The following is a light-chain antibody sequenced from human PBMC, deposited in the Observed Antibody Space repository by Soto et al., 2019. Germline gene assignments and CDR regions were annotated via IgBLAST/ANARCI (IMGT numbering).Light chain of an antibody. V-gene: IGKV3D-15*02. CDR3: QQYGNSPLT. Sequence: EIVMTQSPATLSVSPGERATLSCRASQSVGTDLAWYQQKPGQGPRLLIYGASTRATGVPDRFSGSASGTDFTLTISSLEPEDVAVYYCQQYGNSPLTFGGGTKVEIK. J-gene: IGKJ4*01. CDR1: QSVGTD. CDR2: GAS.